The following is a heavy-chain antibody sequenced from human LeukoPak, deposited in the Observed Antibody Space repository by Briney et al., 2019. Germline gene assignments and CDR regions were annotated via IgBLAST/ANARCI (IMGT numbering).Heavy chain of an antibody. CDR2: IYTSGST. V-gene: IGHV4-61*02. CDR3: AREGELPPNWFDP. CDR1: GGSISSGSYC. J-gene: IGHJ5*02. Sequence: PSQTLSLTCTVSGGSISSGSYCWSWIRQPAGKGLEWIGRIYTSGSTNYNPSLKSRVTISVDTSKNQFSLKLSSVTAADTAVYYCAREGELPPNWFDPWGQGTLVTVSS. D-gene: IGHD1-26*01.